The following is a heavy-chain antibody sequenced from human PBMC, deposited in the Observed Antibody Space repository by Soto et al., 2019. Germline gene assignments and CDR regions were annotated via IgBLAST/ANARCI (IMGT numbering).Heavy chain of an antibody. CDR3: ARQSLSSSAFGF. Sequence: EVHLVQSEVEVTKPGESLKISCKVSGYSFVNYWIGWVRQMPGKGLEWIGNVYPGDSDTDYSPSFQGRVTISADKSITTTYLQWSSLQASATAIYYCARQSLSSSAFGFWGQGTLVIVSS. V-gene: IGHV5-51*01. J-gene: IGHJ4*02. CDR2: VYPGDSDT. CDR1: GYSFVNYW. D-gene: IGHD6-13*01.